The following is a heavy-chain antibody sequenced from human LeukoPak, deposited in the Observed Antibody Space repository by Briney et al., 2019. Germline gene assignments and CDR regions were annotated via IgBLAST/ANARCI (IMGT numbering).Heavy chain of an antibody. CDR3: ARSPYGQPLDY. V-gene: IGHV4-59*01. J-gene: IGHJ4*02. D-gene: IGHD3-10*01. Sequence: SETLSLTCTVSGGSISSYYWSWIRQPPGKGLEWIGYIYYSGSTNYNPSLKSRVTISVDTSKNQFSLKLSSVPAADTAVYYCARSPYGQPLDYWGQGTLVTVSS. CDR2: IYYSGST. CDR1: GGSISSYY.